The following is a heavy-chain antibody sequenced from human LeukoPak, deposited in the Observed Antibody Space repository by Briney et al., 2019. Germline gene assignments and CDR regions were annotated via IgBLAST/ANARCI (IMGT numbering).Heavy chain of an antibody. Sequence: GGSLRLSCAASGFTFDDYAMHWVRRAPGKGLEWVSLISGDGGSTYYADSVKGRFTISRDNSKNSLYLQMNSLRTEDTALYYCAKGPSGGSGYYYYYYYMDVWGKGTTVTVSS. V-gene: IGHV3-43*02. CDR1: GFTFDDYA. J-gene: IGHJ6*03. CDR2: ISGDGGST. CDR3: AKGPSGGSGYYYYYYYMDV. D-gene: IGHD3-10*01.